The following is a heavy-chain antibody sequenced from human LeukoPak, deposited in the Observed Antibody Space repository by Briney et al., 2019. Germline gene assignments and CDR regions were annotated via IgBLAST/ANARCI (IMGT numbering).Heavy chain of an antibody. D-gene: IGHD3-10*01. V-gene: IGHV3-30*02. J-gene: IGHJ5*02. CDR3: ARGTQASGSYRERFDP. CDR1: GFTFSSYG. CDR2: IRYDGSNK. Sequence: GGSLRLSCAASGFTFSSYGMHWVRQAPGKGLEWVAFIRYDGSNKYYADSVKGRFTISRDNSKNTLYLQMSSLRSEDTAVYYCARGTQASGSYRERFDPWGQGTLVTVSS.